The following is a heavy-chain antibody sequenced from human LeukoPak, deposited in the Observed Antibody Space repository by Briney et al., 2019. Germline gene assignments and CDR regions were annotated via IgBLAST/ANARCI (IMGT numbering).Heavy chain of an antibody. D-gene: IGHD6-25*01. CDR3: ARGQTYSSENWFDP. CDR2: IYYSGST. CDR1: GVSITISSYY. Sequence: SETLSLTCTVSGVSITISSYYWGWIRQPPGKGLEWIGSIYYSGSTNYNPSLKSRVTISVDTSKNQFSLKLSSVTAADTAVYYCARGQTYSSENWFDPWGQGTLVTVSS. J-gene: IGHJ5*02. V-gene: IGHV4-39*07.